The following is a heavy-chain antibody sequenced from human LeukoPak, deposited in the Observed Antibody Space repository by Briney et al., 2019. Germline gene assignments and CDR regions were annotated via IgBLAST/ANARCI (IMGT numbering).Heavy chain of an antibody. V-gene: IGHV3-11*04. J-gene: IGHJ4*02. D-gene: IGHD3-10*01. CDR2: ISSSSSTI. CDR3: ARDYGSGSYTVY. Sequence: TGGSLRLSCSASGFTFTDYYMSWIRQAPGKGLEWVSYISSSSSTIYYADSVKGRFTISRDNAKNSLYLQMNSLRAEDTAVYYCARDYGSGSYTVYWGQGTLVTVSS. CDR1: GFTFTDYY.